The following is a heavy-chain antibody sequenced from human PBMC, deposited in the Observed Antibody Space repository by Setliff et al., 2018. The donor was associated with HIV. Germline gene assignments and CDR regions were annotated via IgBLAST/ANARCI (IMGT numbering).Heavy chain of an antibody. CDR1: GYSFTGNW. D-gene: IGHD2-8*01. Sequence: GESLTISCKASGYSFTGNWIGWVRQTPGKGLEWMGFIYPGDADTRYSPSFQGQVTISADKSITTAYLQWSSLKASDTAMYFCARLEGCSNGVCYRFSDWGQGTLVTVSS. V-gene: IGHV5-51*01. J-gene: IGHJ4*02. CDR3: ARLEGCSNGVCYRFSD. CDR2: IYPGDADT.